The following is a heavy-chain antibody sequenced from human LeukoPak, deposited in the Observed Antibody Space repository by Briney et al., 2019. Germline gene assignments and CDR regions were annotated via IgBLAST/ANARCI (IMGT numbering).Heavy chain of an antibody. D-gene: IGHD2-2*01. Sequence: GASVKASCKVSGYTLTELSMHWVRQAPGKGLEWMGGFDPEDGETIYAQKFQGRVTMTEDTSTDTAYMELSSLRSEDTAVYYCAIREGGDWWVVPAARAFDIWGQGTMVTVSS. CDR1: GYTLTELS. CDR3: AIREGGDWWVVPAARAFDI. V-gene: IGHV1-24*01. J-gene: IGHJ3*02. CDR2: FDPEDGET.